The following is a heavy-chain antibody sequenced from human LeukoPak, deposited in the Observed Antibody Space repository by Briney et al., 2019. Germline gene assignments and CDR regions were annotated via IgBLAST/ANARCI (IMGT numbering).Heavy chain of an antibody. J-gene: IGHJ4*02. V-gene: IGHV4-34*01. CDR3: SLGYYFDY. CDR2: INHSGST. CDR1: GGSLSGYY. D-gene: IGHD3-16*01. Sequence: SETLSLTCAVYGGSLSGYYWSWIRQLPGKGLEWIGEINHSGSTNYNPSLKSRVTISVDTSKDQFSLKLSSVTAADTAVYYCSLGYYFDYWGQGTLVTVSS.